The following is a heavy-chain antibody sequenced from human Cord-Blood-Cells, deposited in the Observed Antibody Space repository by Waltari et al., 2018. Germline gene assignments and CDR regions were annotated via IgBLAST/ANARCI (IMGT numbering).Heavy chain of an antibody. V-gene: IGHV4-38-2*02. CDR1: GYSISSGYY. J-gene: IGHJ4*02. Sequence: QVQLQESGPGLVKPSETLSLTCAVSGYSISSGYYWGWIRQPPGKGLEWIGSIYHSGRTYYNPSLKSRVTRSVDTSKNQFSLKLSSVTAADTAVYYCARETGWGLGLGRYFDYWGQGTLVTVSS. D-gene: IGHD7-27*01. CDR2: IYHSGRT. CDR3: ARETGWGLGLGRYFDY.